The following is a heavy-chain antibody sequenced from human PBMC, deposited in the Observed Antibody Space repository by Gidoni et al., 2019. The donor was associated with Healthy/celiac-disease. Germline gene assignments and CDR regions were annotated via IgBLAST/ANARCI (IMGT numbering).Heavy chain of an antibody. D-gene: IGHD6-13*01. V-gene: IGHV3-21*01. CDR2: ISSSSSYI. CDR3: ARDRQQLVLDY. CDR1: GFTFSSYS. J-gene: IGHJ4*02. Sequence: EVQLVESGGGLVKPGGSLSLSCAAPGFTFSSYSMNWVRQAPGKGLEWVSSISSSSSYIYYADSVKGRFTISRDNAKNSLYLQMNSLRAEDTAVYYCARDRQQLVLDYWGQGTLVTVSS.